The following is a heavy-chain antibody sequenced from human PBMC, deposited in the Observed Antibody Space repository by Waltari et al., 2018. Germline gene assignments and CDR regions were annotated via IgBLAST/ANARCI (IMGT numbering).Heavy chain of an antibody. CDR2: IYYSGST. CDR3: ARAVTKGTFDY. D-gene: IGHD4-17*01. Sequence: QVQLQESGPGLVKPSETLSLTCTVSGGSISSHYWSWIRQPPGKGLEWIGYIYYSGSTNYNPSLKSRVTISVDTSKNQFSLKLSSVTAADTAVYYCARAVTKGTFDYWGQGTLVTVSS. J-gene: IGHJ4*02. V-gene: IGHV4-59*11. CDR1: GGSISSHY.